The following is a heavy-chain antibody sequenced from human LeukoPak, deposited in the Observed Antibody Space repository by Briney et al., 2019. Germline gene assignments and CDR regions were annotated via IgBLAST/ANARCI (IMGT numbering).Heavy chain of an antibody. CDR1: GGTFSSYA. CDR2: IIPMFGTA. V-gene: IGHV1-69*01. CDR3: ARSGEIERFIVVVPAALPY. J-gene: IGHJ4*02. D-gene: IGHD2-2*01. Sequence: SVKVSCKASGGTFSSYAISWVRQAPGQGLEWMGGIIPMFGTANYAQKFQGRVTITADESTSTAYMELSSLRSEDSAVYYCARSGEIERFIVVVPAALPYWGQGTLVTVSS.